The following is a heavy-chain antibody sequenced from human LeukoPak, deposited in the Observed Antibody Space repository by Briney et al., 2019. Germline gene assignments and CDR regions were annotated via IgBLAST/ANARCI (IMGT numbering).Heavy chain of an antibody. V-gene: IGHV3-30-3*01. Sequence: PGGSLRLSCAASGFTFSSYAMHWVRQAPGKGLEWVAVISYDGSNKYYADSVKGRFTISRDNSKNTLYLQMNSLRAEGTAVYYCARDPHSSGWLHFDYWGQGTLVTVSS. CDR1: GFTFSSYA. J-gene: IGHJ4*02. D-gene: IGHD6-19*01. CDR2: ISYDGSNK. CDR3: ARDPHSSGWLHFDY.